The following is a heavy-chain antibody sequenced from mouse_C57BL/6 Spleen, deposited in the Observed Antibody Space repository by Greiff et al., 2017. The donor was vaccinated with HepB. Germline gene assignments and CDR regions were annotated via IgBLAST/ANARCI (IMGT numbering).Heavy chain of an antibody. CDR2: INPNNGGT. D-gene: IGHD2-1*01. CDR1: GYTFTDYN. Sequence: EVQLQQSGPELVKPGASVKIPCKASGYTFTDYNMDWVKQSHGKSLEWIGDINPNNGGTIYNQKFKGKATLTVDKSSSTAYMELRSLTSEDTAVYYCARLGGNYLHFDYWGQGTTLTVSS. J-gene: IGHJ2*01. V-gene: IGHV1-18*01. CDR3: ARLGGNYLHFDY.